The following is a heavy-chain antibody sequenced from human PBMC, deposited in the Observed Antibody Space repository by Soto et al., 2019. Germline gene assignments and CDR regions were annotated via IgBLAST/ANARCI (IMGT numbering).Heavy chain of an antibody. CDR1: GYTFTGYY. CDR2: INPNSGGT. Sequence: ASVKVSCKASGYTFTGYYMHWVRQAPGQGLEWMGWINPNSGGTNYAQKFQGWVNMTRDTSISTAYMELSRLRSDDTAVYYCARDLKDVGYCTNGVCYTFDYWGQGTLVTVSS. J-gene: IGHJ4*02. V-gene: IGHV1-2*04. D-gene: IGHD2-8*01. CDR3: ARDLKDVGYCTNGVCYTFDY.